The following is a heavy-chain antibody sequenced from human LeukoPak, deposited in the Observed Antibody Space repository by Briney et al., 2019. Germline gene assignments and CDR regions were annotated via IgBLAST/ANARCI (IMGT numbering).Heavy chain of an antibody. J-gene: IGHJ5*02. Sequence: QAGGSLRISCAGSGYTVSSNYMNWVRQAPGKGLEWVSVIYSGGSTYYADSVQGRFTISRDNSKNTLYLQMNSVRAEDTAVYYCARDHGPNWFDPWGQGTLVTVSS. D-gene: IGHD5-24*01. CDR3: ARDHGPNWFDP. CDR2: IYSGGST. V-gene: IGHV3-66*01. CDR1: GYTVSSNY.